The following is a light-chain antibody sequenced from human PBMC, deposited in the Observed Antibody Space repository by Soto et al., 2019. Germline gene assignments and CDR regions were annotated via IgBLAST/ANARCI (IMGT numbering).Light chain of an antibody. CDR3: QTWGTGTVV. CDR2: VNSDGSH. J-gene: IGLJ2*01. CDR1: SGHSSNA. V-gene: IGLV4-69*01. Sequence: QSVLTQSPSASASLGASVKFTCTLSSGHSSNAVAWHQQQPEKGPRYLMKVNSDGSHRKGDGIPDRFSGSSSGAERYLTISSLQSEDEADYYCQTWGTGTVVFGGGTQLTVL.